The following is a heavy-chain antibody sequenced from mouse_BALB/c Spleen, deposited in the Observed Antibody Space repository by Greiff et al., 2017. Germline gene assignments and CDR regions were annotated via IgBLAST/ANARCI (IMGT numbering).Heavy chain of an antibody. CDR1: GYTFSSYW. CDR3: ARSSFYGNYNY. V-gene: IGHV1-9*01. CDR2: ILPGSGST. J-gene: IGHJ2*01. Sequence: VMLVESGAELMKPGASVKISCKATGYTFSSYWIEWVKQRPGHGLEWIGEILPGSGSTNYNEKFKGKATFTADTSSNTAYLQLSSLTSEDTAVYYCARSSFYGNYNYWGQGTTLTVSS. D-gene: IGHD2-1*01.